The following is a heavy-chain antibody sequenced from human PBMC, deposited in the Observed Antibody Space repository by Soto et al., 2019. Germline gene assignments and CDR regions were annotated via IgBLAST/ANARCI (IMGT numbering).Heavy chain of an antibody. CDR3: AGTVAVAGFPNAVDL. D-gene: IGHD6-19*01. J-gene: IGHJ3*01. Sequence: QVQLQESGPGLVKPSLTLSLTCTVSGDSINSGGHYWNWIRQHPGKGLEWIGYISSRGITYYNPTLKSPVSMSEDTSKHEFSLNLKAVTAADPAVCYCAGTVAVAGFPNAVDLWGAGTRVTVSS. CDR1: GDSINSGGHY. V-gene: IGHV4-31*01. CDR2: ISSRGIT.